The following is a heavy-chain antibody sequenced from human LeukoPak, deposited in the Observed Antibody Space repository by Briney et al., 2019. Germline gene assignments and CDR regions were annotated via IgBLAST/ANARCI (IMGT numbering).Heavy chain of an antibody. CDR1: GDSVSSNSAA. J-gene: IGHJ4*02. Sequence: SQTLSLTCAISGDSVSSNSAAWNWIRQSPSRGLEWLGRTYYRSTWYNDYAVSVTSRITINPDTSKNQFSLQLNSVTPEDTAVYYCARNRLHHNYGSGTNFDYWGQGTLVTVSS. V-gene: IGHV6-1*01. D-gene: IGHD3-10*01. CDR2: TYYRSTWYN. CDR3: ARNRLHHNYGSGTNFDY.